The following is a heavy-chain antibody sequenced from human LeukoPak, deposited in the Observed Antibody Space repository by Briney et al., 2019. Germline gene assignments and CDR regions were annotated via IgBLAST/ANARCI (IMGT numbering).Heavy chain of an antibody. CDR1: GGTFSSYA. CDR3: ARAPLGSSSWYYYYYYMDV. J-gene: IGHJ6*03. V-gene: IGHV1-69*13. Sequence: SVKVSCKASGGTFSSYAISWVRQAPGQGLEWMGGIIPIFGTANYAQKFQGRVTITADESTSTAYMELSSLRSEDTAVYYCARAPLGSSSWYYYYYYMDVWGKGTTVTISS. CDR2: IIPIFGTA. D-gene: IGHD6-13*01.